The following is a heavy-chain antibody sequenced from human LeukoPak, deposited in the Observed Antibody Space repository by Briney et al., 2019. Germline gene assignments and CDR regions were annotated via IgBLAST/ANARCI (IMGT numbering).Heavy chain of an antibody. CDR3: ARGSYYYGSGSYDDY. J-gene: IGHJ4*02. CDR1: AYTFTSYD. D-gene: IGHD3-10*01. Sequence: ASVQVSCKASAYTFTSYDINWVRQATGQGREWMGWMNPNSGNTGYAQKFQGRVTMTRNTSISTAYMELSSLRSEDTAVYYCARGSYYYGSGSYDDYWGQGTLVTVSS. V-gene: IGHV1-8*01. CDR2: MNPNSGNT.